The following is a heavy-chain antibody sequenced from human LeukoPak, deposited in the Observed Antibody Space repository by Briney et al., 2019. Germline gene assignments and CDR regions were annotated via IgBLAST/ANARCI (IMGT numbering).Heavy chain of an antibody. V-gene: IGHV4-34*01. Sequence: SETLSLTCAVYGGSFSGYHWSWVRQPPGKGLEWIGEINHSGSTNYNPSLKSRVTISVDTSKNQFSLKLSSVTAADTAVYYCARGLVGYYFDYWGQGTLVTVSS. CDR3: ARGLVGYYFDY. J-gene: IGHJ4*02. D-gene: IGHD2-2*01. CDR1: GGSFSGYH. CDR2: INHSGST.